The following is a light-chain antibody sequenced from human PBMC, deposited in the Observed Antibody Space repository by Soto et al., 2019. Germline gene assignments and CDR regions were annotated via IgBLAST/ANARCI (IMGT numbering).Light chain of an antibody. CDR1: QVITNF. CDR3: QKYNSAPLT. J-gene: IGKJ4*01. Sequence: DIQVSQSPSSLSASVGDRVTITCRASQVITNFVAWYQQKPGKAPRLLIYAASTLQSGVPSRFSGSGSGTDFTLTISSLQPEDVATYYCQKYNSAPLTFGGGTKVDIK. V-gene: IGKV1-27*01. CDR2: AAS.